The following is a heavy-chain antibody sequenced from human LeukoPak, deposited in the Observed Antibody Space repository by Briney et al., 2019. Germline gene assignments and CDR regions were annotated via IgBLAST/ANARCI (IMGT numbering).Heavy chain of an antibody. D-gene: IGHD6-13*01. CDR1: GGSISSGGYY. CDR3: AGSIAAAGTGDY. CDR2: IYYSGST. J-gene: IGHJ4*02. Sequence: SETQSLTCTVSGGSISSGGYYWSWIRQHPGKGLEWIGYIYYSGSTNYNPSLKSRVTISVDTSKNQFSLKLSSVTAADTAVYYCAGSIAAAGTGDYWGQGTLVTVSS. V-gene: IGHV4-30-4*08.